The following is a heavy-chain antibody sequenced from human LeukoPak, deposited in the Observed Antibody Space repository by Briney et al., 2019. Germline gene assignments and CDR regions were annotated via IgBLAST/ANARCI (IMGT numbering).Heavy chain of an antibody. CDR1: GFIFSSYS. V-gene: IGHV3-21*01. CDR3: ARDLNWETY. J-gene: IGHJ4*02. Sequence: PGGSQRLSCAASGFIFSSYSMNWVRQAPGKGLEWVSSISSSSSYIYYADSVKGRFTISRDNAKNSLYLQMNSLRAEDTAVYYCARDLNWETYWGQGTLVSVSS. D-gene: IGHD7-27*01. CDR2: ISSSSSYI.